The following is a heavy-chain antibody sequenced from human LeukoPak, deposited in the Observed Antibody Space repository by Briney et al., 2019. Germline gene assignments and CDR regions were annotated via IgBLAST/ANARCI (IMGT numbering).Heavy chain of an antibody. Sequence: SETLSLTCSVAGDSITYFYWSWIRQAAGKGLEWIGRISSSGSTDYNASLKSRVTMSVDTSKNQLSLKVISVTAADTAVYYCAKSNGYGLVDIWGQGTMVTVSS. J-gene: IGHJ3*02. CDR1: GDSITYFY. CDR2: ISSSGST. V-gene: IGHV4-4*07. CDR3: AKSNGYGLVDI. D-gene: IGHD3-10*01.